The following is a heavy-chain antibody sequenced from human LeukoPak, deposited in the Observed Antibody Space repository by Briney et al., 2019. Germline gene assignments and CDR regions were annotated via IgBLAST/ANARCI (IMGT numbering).Heavy chain of an antibody. CDR2: ISYDGSNK. D-gene: IGHD3-10*02. CDR1: GFTFSSYG. J-gene: IGHJ4*02. CDR3: AKLFSGSYSTDFDY. Sequence: PGRSLRLSCAASGFTFSSYGVHWVRQAPGKGLEWVAVISYDGSNKYYADSVKGRFTISRDNSKNTLYLQMNSLRAEDTAVYYCAKLFSGSYSTDFDYWGQGTLVTVSS. V-gene: IGHV3-30*18.